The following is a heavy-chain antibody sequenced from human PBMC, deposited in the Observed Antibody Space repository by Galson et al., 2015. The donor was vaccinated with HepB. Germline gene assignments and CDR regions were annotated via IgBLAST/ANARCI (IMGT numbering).Heavy chain of an antibody. V-gene: IGHV3-23*01. D-gene: IGHD3-3*01. Sequence: SLRLSCAASGFTFSSYAMSWVRQAPGKGLEWVSVISGSGGSTYYADSVKGRFTISRDNSKNTLYLQMNSLRAEDTAVYYCAKESSHTIFGVNNWFDPCGQGTLVTVSS. CDR1: GFTFSSYA. CDR2: ISGSGGST. J-gene: IGHJ5*02. CDR3: AKESSHTIFGVNNWFDP.